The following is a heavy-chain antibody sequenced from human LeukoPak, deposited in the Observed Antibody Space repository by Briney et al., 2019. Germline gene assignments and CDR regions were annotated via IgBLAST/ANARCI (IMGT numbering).Heavy chain of an antibody. J-gene: IGHJ4*02. CDR3: AKDFDFWSAYYRGDDC. CDR2: ISGTGDST. Sequence: GGSLRLSCAASRFTFSSYAMSWVRQAPGKGLEWASAISGTGDSTYYADSVRGRFTISRDNSKNTPYLQMNSLRAEDTAIYYCAKDFDFWSAYYRGDDCWGQGTLVTVSS. V-gene: IGHV3-23*01. D-gene: IGHD3-3*01. CDR1: RFTFSSYA.